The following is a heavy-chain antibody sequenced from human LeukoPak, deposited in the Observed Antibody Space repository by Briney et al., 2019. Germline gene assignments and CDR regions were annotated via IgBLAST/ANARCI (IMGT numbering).Heavy chain of an antibody. CDR2: RSIYNGNT. CDR3: ARGGPFPSGSSSREYYLDY. V-gene: IGHV1-18*01. Sequence: ASVKVSCKASGYDFINYGISWVRQAPGQGLEWMGWRSIYNGNTDYKLQGRVTMTTDTATSTAYMEVRSLRSDDTAVYYCARGGPFPSGSSSREYYLDYWGQGTLVTVSS. CDR1: GYDFINYG. D-gene: IGHD6-6*01. J-gene: IGHJ4*02.